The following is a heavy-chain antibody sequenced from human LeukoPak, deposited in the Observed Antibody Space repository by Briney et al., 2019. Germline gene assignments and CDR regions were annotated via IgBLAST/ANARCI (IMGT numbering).Heavy chain of an antibody. CDR3: ARLDATAGRYLQFFY. CDR2: IHDSGST. J-gene: IGHJ4*02. V-gene: IGHV4-59*08. Sequence: PSETLSLTCTVSGGSISNYYWSWIRQSPEKGLEWIGYIHDSGSTNYNPSLKSRVTISVDTSKNQFSLKLSSVTAADTAVYYCARLDATAGRYLQFFYWGQGTLVTVSS. D-gene: IGHD5-24*01. CDR1: GGSISNYY.